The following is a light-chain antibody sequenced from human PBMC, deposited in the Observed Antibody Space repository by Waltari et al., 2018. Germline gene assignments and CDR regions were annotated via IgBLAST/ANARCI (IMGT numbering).Light chain of an antibody. Sequence: QLVLTQSPSASASLGASVKLTCTLSSGHSSNSIAWHQQQPEKGPRVLMKLNNDGSHSKGDGIPDRFSGSSSGAERYLIISSLQSEDEADYYCQTGGTGTVVFGGGTKLTVL. CDR3: QTGGTGTVV. J-gene: IGLJ2*01. CDR2: LNNDGSH. V-gene: IGLV4-69*02. CDR1: SGHSSNS.